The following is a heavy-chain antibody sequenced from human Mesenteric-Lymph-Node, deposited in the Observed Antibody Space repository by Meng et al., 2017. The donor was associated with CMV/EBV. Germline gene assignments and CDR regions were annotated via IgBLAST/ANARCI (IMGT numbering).Heavy chain of an antibody. D-gene: IGHD3-16*01. Sequence: SCAASGFPFSSFSISWVRQAPGKGLEWVSSITGDSHIYSADSLKGRFTISRDNAKNSLYLQMNSLRAEDTAVYYCARDPGGIGAWFDSWGQGTLVTVSS. V-gene: IGHV3-21*01. CDR2: ITGDSHI. CDR3: ARDPGGIGAWFDS. J-gene: IGHJ5*01. CDR1: GFPFSSFS.